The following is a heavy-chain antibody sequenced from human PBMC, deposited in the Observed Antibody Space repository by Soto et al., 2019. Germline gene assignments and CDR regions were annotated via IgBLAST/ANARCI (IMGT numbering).Heavy chain of an antibody. V-gene: IGHV1-69*02. CDR1: GGTFSSYT. CDR3: AVGPYSSRYYYYYMDV. J-gene: IGHJ6*03. D-gene: IGHD4-4*01. Sequence: QVQLVQSGAEVKKPGSSVKVSCKASGGTFSSYTISWVRQAPGQGLEWLGRIIPILGIANYAPKFQGRVTITADKFTSTAYMELRSLRSEDTAVYYCAVGPYSSRYYYYYMDVWGKGTTVTVSS. CDR2: IIPILGIA.